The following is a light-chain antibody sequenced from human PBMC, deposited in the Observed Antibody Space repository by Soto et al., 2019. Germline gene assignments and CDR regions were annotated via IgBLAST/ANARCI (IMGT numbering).Light chain of an antibody. J-gene: IGKJ5*01. Sequence: DIQMTQSPSTLSASVGDRVTITCRASPSISSWLAWYQQKPGKAPKLLIYDASNLESGVPSRFSGSGSGTEFTLTISSLQPDDFATYYCQQYNSYPITFGQGTRLEIK. CDR3: QQYNSYPIT. V-gene: IGKV1-5*01. CDR1: PSISSW. CDR2: DAS.